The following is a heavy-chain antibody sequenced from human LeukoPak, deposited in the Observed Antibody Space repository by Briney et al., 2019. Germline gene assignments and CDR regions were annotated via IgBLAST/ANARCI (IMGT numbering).Heavy chain of an antibody. D-gene: IGHD4-17*01. V-gene: IGHV4-39*01. Sequence: SETLSLTCTISGGSISTSSYYWGWIRPPPGKGLEWIGSIFYSGSTYYNPSLKSRVTISVDTSKNQFSLNLSSVTAADTAVYYCARPATVTTSFWYFDLWGRGTLVTVSS. CDR1: GGSISTSSYY. CDR2: IFYSGST. CDR3: ARPATVTTSFWYFDL. J-gene: IGHJ2*01.